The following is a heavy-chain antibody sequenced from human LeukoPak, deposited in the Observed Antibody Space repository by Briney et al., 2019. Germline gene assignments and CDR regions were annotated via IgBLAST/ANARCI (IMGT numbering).Heavy chain of an antibody. D-gene: IGHD2-21*02. CDR2: ISYDGSNK. CDR3: AREVTAIRPFDY. Sequence: GGSLRLSCAASGFTFSSYAMHWVRQAPGKGLEWVAVISYDGSNKYYADSVKGRFTISRDNSKNTLYLQMNSLRAEDTAVYYCAREVTAIRPFDYWGQGTLVTVSS. J-gene: IGHJ4*02. V-gene: IGHV3-30*04. CDR1: GFTFSSYA.